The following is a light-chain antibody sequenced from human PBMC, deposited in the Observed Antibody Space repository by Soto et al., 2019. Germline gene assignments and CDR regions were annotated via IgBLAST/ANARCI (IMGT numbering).Light chain of an antibody. V-gene: IGLV2-8*01. CDR2: EVS. J-gene: IGLJ1*01. CDR3: YSYAGNKYV. CDR1: SSDVGGYDY. Sequence: QSALTQPPSASGSPGQSVTISCTGTSSDVGGYDYVSWYQQHPGRAPKLIIFEVSKRPSGVPDRFSGSKSANTASLTVSGLQAEDEADYYCYSYAGNKYVFGTGTK.